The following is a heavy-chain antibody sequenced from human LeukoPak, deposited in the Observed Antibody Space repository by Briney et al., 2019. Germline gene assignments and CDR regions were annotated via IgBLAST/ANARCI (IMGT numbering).Heavy chain of an antibody. CDR3: ASYCGGDCYLGNFDY. V-gene: IGHV4-4*02. Sequence: PSETLSLTCAVSGGSISSDNWWSWVRQPPGKGLEWIGEIYHSGSTNYNPSLKSRVSISVDKSKNQFSLKLSSVTAADTAVYYCASYCGGDCYLGNFDYWGQGTLVTVSS. CDR2: IYHSGST. CDR1: GGSISSDNW. J-gene: IGHJ4*02. D-gene: IGHD2-21*02.